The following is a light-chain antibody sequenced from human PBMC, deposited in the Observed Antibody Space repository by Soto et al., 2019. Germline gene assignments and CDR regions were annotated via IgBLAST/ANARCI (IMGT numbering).Light chain of an antibody. Sequence: EIVLTQSPATLSLSPGERATLSCRASQSVSTYLAWFQHKPGQAPRLLIYDASSRATGIPARFSGSGSGTDFTLTISSREPEDVAVDYCQQRSNWPRAFGPGTKVEIK. CDR1: QSVSTY. CDR3: QQRSNWPRA. J-gene: IGKJ1*01. V-gene: IGKV3-11*01. CDR2: DAS.